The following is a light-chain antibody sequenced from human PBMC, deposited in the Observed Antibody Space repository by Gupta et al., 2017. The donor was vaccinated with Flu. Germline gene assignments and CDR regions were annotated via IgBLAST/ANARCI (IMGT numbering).Light chain of an antibody. V-gene: IGKV3-20*01. CDR1: QSVSSSY. J-gene: IGKJ4*01. CDR3: QQDGSSPHT. CDR2: GAS. Sequence: GERATLSCRASQSVSSSYLAWYQQKLGQAPRLLIYGASSRATGIPDRFSGSGSGTDFTLTISRLEPEDFAVYYCQQDGSSPHTFGGGTKVEIK.